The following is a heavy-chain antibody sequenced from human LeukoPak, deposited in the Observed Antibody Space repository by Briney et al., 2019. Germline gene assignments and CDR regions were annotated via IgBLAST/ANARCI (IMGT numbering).Heavy chain of an antibody. J-gene: IGHJ5*02. CDR1: GGSIRSYH. Sequence: KPSETLSLTCAVYGGSIRSYHWSWIRQPPGKGLEWIGYMYYSGSTNYNPSLKSRVTISVDTSKNQFSLKLSSVTAADTAVYYCARVRGGSSWYPAIWFDPWGQGTLVTVSS. V-gene: IGHV4-59*12. CDR2: MYYSGST. CDR3: ARVRGGSSWYPAIWFDP. D-gene: IGHD6-13*01.